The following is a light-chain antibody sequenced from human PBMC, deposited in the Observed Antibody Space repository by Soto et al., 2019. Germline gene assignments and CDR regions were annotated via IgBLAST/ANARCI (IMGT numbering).Light chain of an antibody. V-gene: IGKV3-20*01. J-gene: IGKJ4*01. CDR3: QQYGSSALT. CDR2: DAS. Sequence: EIVLTQSPGTLSLSPGERATLSYRASQSVSSSYLAWYQQKPGQAPRLLIYDASSRATGIPDRFSGSGSGTDFTLTISRLEPEDFAVYYCQQYGSSALTFGGGTKVEIK. CDR1: QSVSSSY.